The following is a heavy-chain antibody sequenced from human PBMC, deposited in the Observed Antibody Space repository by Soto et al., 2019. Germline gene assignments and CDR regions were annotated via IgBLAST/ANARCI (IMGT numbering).Heavy chain of an antibody. Sequence: GGSLSRSSCAAGCTFSSYGMHWVSQTPGEGLYYVPAISSNGGSTYDADTVKGRFTISRDNSKNTLYLQMNSLRAEDTAVYYCARDGDAYSSGWYGNYYYGMDVWGQGTTVTGS. J-gene: IGHJ6*02. V-gene: IGHV3-64*04. CDR1: GCTFSSYG. CDR3: ARDGDAYSSGWYGNYYYGMDV. D-gene: IGHD6-19*01. CDR2: ISSNGGST.